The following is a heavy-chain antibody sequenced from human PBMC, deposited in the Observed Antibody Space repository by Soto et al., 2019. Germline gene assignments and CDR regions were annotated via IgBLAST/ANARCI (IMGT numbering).Heavy chain of an antibody. Sequence: QVQLVQSGAEVKKPGASVKVSCEASGYIFTNYYIHWVRQAPGQGLEWMGVINPSGGDTAYAQKFQGRVTVTRDTSTSTVYMDLSGLRSEDSAVYYCTRAIIRPYYYDYWGQGTLVAVS. CDR1: GYIFTNYY. V-gene: IGHV1-46*03. CDR2: INPSGGDT. CDR3: TRAIIRPYYYDY. J-gene: IGHJ4*02. D-gene: IGHD3-10*01.